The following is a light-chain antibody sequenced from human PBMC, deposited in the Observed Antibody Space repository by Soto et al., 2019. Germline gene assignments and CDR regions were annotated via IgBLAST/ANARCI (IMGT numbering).Light chain of an antibody. CDR3: QPYGSSPPYT. Sequence: EIVLTQSPGTLSLSPGERATLSCRASQRVSSSYLAWYQQKPGQAPRLLIYGASSRATGIPDRFSGSGSGTDFTLTISRLENEDFAVYYCQPYGSSPPYTFGQGTKLAIK. V-gene: IGKV3-20*01. CDR2: GAS. CDR1: QRVSSSY. J-gene: IGKJ2*01.